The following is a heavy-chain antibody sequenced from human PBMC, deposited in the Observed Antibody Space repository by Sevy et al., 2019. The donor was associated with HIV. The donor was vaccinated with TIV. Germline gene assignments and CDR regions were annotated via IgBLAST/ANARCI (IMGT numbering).Heavy chain of an antibody. CDR1: GFTFSKYS. D-gene: IGHD2-8*01. CDR3: AREGCTKPHDY. CDR2: LSFGCGEI. Sequence: GGSLRLSCAASGFTFSKYSMSWVRQPPGKGLGWVSTLSFGCGEINYADPGKGRFTISRDNSKSSGYLKMNNLRPEDTAVYYCAREGCTKPHDYWGQGTLVTVSS. J-gene: IGHJ4*02. V-gene: IGHV3-23*01.